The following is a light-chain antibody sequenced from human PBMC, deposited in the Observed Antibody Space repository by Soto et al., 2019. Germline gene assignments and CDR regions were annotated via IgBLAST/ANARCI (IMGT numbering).Light chain of an antibody. J-gene: IGKJ1*01. Sequence: EVVLTQSPGTLSLSPGERATLSCRASQSISQSLAWYQRRPGQSPRLLIYDASRRPTGIPDRFTGSGFGTDFTLTISRLPPEDLAVYYCQQYGGSPRTFGQGTKVELK. CDR3: QQYGGSPRT. CDR2: DAS. V-gene: IGKV3-20*01. CDR1: QSISQS.